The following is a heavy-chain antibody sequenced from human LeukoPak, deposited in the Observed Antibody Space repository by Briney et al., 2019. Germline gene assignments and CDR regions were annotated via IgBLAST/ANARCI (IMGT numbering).Heavy chain of an antibody. CDR1: GFTFDDYA. CDR2: ISWNSGSI. D-gene: IGHD3-22*01. J-gene: IGHJ4*02. V-gene: IGHV3-9*01. Sequence: GGSLRLSCAASGFTFDDYAMHWVRQAPGKGLEWVSGISWNSGSIGYADSVKGRFTISRDNAKNSLYLQMNSLRAEDTALYYCAKDILGYYDGSGVVDYWGQGTLVTVSS. CDR3: AKDILGYYDGSGVVDY.